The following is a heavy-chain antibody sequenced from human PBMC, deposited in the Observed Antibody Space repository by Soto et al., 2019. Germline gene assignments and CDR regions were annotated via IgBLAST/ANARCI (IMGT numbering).Heavy chain of an antibody. D-gene: IGHD6-13*01. CDR3: ERGDIAADVDY. V-gene: IGHV4-59*01. J-gene: IGHJ4*02. CDR2: IYYSGST. CDR1: GGSISSYY. Sequence: PSETLSLTCTVSGGSISSYYWSWIRQPPGKGLEWIGYIYYSGSTNYNPSLKSRVTISVDTSKNQFSLKLSSVTAADTAVYYCERGDIAADVDYWGQGTLVTVSS.